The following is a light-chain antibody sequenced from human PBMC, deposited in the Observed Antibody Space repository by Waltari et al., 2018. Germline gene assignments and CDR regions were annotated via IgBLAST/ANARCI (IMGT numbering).Light chain of an antibody. V-gene: IGLV5-45*01. CDR1: GDINVGDYH. J-gene: IGLJ1*01. Sequence: PMLTQPASLSASPGASASLTCTLSGDINVGDYHIFWYQQRPGSPPQYLLRYKSDSDWGQGFGVPRRFSGSKDVSANTGILSISGLQSDDEADYYCAIRHNSDYIFGAATRLTVL. CDR2: YKSDSDW. CDR3: AIRHNSDYI.